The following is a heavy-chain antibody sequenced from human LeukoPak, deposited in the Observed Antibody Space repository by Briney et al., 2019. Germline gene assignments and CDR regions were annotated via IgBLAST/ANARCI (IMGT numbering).Heavy chain of an antibody. J-gene: IGHJ4*02. CDR1: GGSISSYY. CDR3: ARDRRDGYNLYYFDF. D-gene: IGHD5-24*01. Sequence: SETLSLTCTVSGGSISSYYWSWIRQPPGKGLEWIGYIYYSGSTNYNPSLKSRVTISVDTSKNQFSLKLSSVTAADTAVYYCARDRRDGYNLYYFDFWGQGTLVTVSS. V-gene: IGHV4-59*12. CDR2: IYYSGST.